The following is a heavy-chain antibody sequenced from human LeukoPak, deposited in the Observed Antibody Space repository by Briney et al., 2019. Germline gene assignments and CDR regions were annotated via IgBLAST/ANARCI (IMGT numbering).Heavy chain of an antibody. V-gene: IGHV4-59*01. CDR2: IYYSGST. J-gene: IGHJ4*02. D-gene: IGHD6-19*01. CDR3: ARIYNSSQWLAPGDH. Sequence: SETLSPTCTVSDGSMSNYYWSWIRQPPGKGLEWIGHIYYSGSTTYNPSLKSRVTMSVDTSKNQFSLKLRSVTAADTALYYCARIYNSSQWLAPGDHWGQGTLVTVSS. CDR1: DGSMSNYY.